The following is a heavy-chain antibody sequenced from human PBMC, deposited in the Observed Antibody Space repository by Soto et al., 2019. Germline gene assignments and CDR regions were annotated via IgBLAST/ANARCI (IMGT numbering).Heavy chain of an antibody. J-gene: IGHJ4*02. CDR3: ARGGGSYAHDY. CDR2: INPSGGST. Sequence: ASVKVSCKASGYTFTSYYMHWVRQAPGQGLEWMGIINPSGGSTSCAQKFQGRVTMTRDTSTSTVYMELSSLTSEDTAVYYCARGGGSYAHDYWGQGTLVTVSS. CDR1: GYTFTSYY. V-gene: IGHV1-46*01. D-gene: IGHD2-2*01.